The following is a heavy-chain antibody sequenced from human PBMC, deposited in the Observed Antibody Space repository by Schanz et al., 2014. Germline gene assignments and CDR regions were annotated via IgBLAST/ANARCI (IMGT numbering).Heavy chain of an antibody. CDR2: ISPYNGHT. CDR3: ARETTIITGGAFDV. J-gene: IGHJ3*01. CDR1: GYSFTKYG. Sequence: QVQLVQSGSEVKKPGDSVKVSCETSGYSFTKYGINWVRQAPGQGLEWMGWISPYNGHTEYGKKFQGRLIMTTDTSTTTVYMELRGLRSDDTAVYYCARETTIITGGAFDVWGQGTMVTVSS. V-gene: IGHV1-18*01. D-gene: IGHD3-9*01.